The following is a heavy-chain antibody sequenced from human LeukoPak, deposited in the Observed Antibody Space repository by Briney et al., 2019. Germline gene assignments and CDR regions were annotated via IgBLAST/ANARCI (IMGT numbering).Heavy chain of an antibody. D-gene: IGHD3-3*01. J-gene: IGHJ4*02. Sequence: SETLSLTCTVYGGSISSSSYYWGWIRQPPGKGLEWIGSIYYSGSTYYNPSLKSRVTISVDTSKNHFSLKLSSVTAADTAVYYCARQVYYDFWSGYYIFDYWGQGTLVTVSS. CDR1: GGSISSSSYY. CDR3: ARQVYYDFWSGYYIFDY. V-gene: IGHV4-39*01. CDR2: IYYSGST.